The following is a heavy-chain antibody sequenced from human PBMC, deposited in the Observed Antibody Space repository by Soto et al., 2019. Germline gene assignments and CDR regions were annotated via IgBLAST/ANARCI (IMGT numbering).Heavy chain of an antibody. J-gene: IGHJ6*02. Sequence: SVKVSCKASGGTFSSYAISWVRQAPGQGLEWMGGIIPIFGTANYAQKFQGRVTITADESTSTAYMELSSLRSEDTAVYYCARGPDIVVVPAENYYYYGMDVWGQGTTVTVSS. CDR2: IIPIFGTA. V-gene: IGHV1-69*13. CDR3: ARGPDIVVVPAENYYYYGMDV. CDR1: GGTFSSYA. D-gene: IGHD2-2*01.